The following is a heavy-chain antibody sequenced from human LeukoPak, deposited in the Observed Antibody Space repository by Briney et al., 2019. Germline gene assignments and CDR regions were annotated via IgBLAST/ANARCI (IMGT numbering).Heavy chain of an antibody. CDR2: ISGSDGST. D-gene: IGHD6-13*01. Sequence: PGGSLRLSCAASGFTFSCYAMSWVRQAPGKGLEWVSAISGSDGSTYFADSVKGRFTISRDNTKNTLYLQMNSLRAEDTALYYCARDSAAEYYYFHYYMDVWGKGTTVTVSS. J-gene: IGHJ6*03. CDR3: ARDSAAEYYYFHYYMDV. V-gene: IGHV3-23*01. CDR1: GFTFSCYA.